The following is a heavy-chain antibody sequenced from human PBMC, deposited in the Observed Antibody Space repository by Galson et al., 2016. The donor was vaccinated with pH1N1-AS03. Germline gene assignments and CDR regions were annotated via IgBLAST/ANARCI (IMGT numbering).Heavy chain of an antibody. V-gene: IGHV1-69*13. D-gene: IGHD1-14*01. CDR1: GGTFSSYA. J-gene: IGHJ1*01. Sequence: SVKVSCKASGGTFSSYAFTWVRLAPGQGLKWMGGIIPIFGKPQYAQKFQGRVTITADESTTTVYMDLSSLISDDTAMYYCARDGPGIVRANAHWGQGTLVTVSS. CDR2: IIPIFGKP. CDR3: ARDGPGIVRANAH.